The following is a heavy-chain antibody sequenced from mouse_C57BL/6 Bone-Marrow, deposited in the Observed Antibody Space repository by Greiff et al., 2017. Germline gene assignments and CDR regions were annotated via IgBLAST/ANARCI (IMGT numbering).Heavy chain of an antibody. CDR1: GFTFSDYY. CDR3: AGRYDYYGAWFAY. CDR2: LSNGGGST. Sequence: EVMLVESGGGLVQPGGSLKLSCAASGFTFSDYYMYWVRQTPEKRLEWVAYLSNGGGSTYYPDTVKGRFTLSRDNAKNTLYLQMSRLKSEDKAMYYCAGRYDYYGAWFAYWGQGALVTVSA. D-gene: IGHD1-1*01. V-gene: IGHV5-12*01. J-gene: IGHJ3*01.